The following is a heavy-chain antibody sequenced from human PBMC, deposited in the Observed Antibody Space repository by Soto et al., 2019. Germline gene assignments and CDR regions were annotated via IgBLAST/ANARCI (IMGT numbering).Heavy chain of an antibody. D-gene: IGHD3-3*01. Sequence: GASVKVSCKASGGTFSSYAISWVRQAPGQGLEWMGGIIPIFGTANYAQKFQGRVTITGDKSTSTAYMELSSLRSEDTAVYYCATTHYDFWSGYHPYYYYGMDVWGQGTTVTVSS. CDR2: IIPIFGTA. V-gene: IGHV1-69*06. CDR1: GGTFSSYA. CDR3: ATTHYDFWSGYHPYYYYGMDV. J-gene: IGHJ6*02.